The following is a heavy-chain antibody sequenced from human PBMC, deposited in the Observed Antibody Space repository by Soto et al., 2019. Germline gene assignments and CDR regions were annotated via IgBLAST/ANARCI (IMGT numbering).Heavy chain of an antibody. J-gene: IGHJ4*02. D-gene: IGHD4-17*01. CDR2: IYYSGST. V-gene: IGHV4-59*08. CDR1: GGSISGFY. CDR3: ARSGYGDYVYYFDY. Sequence: PSETLSLTCTVSGGSISGFYWSWIRQPPGKGLEWIGYIYYSGSTNYNPSLKSRVTISVGTSKNQFSLKLSSVTAADTAVYYCARSGYGDYVYYFDYWGQGTLVTVSS.